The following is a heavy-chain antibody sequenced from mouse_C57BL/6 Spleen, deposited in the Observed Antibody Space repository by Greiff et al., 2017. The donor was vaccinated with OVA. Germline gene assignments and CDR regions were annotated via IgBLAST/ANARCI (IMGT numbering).Heavy chain of an antibody. CDR3: ARSRGYGYDVNYFDY. D-gene: IGHD2-2*01. CDR1: GYTFTSYW. Sequence: QVQLQRPGAELVKPGASVKLSCKASGYTFTSYWMQWVKHRPGQGLEWIGEIDPSDSYTNYNQTFKGKATLTVDTTSSTAYMQLISLTSEDSAVYYCARSRGYGYDVNYFDYWGQGTTLTVSS. J-gene: IGHJ2*01. V-gene: IGHV1-50*01. CDR2: IDPSDSYT.